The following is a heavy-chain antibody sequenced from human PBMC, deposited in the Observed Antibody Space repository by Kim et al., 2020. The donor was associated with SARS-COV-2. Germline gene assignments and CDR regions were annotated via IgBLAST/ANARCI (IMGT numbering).Heavy chain of an antibody. Sequence: KSRFTTARDHAKSTMYLQMNSLRAEDTAVYYCARGRYQLLLIYYYGMDVWGQGTTVTVSS. CDR3: ARGRYQLLLIYYYGMDV. V-gene: IGHV3-30*01. D-gene: IGHD2-2*01. J-gene: IGHJ6*02.